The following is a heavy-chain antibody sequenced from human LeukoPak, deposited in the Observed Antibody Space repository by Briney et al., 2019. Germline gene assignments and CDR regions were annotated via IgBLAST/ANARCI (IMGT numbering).Heavy chain of an antibody. CDR3: ARTRGYYFDY. Sequence: ASVKVSCKASGYSFTNYYMHWVRQAPGQGLEWMTMINPSGGSTTYAQNFQDRVTVTRDMSTSTVYMELSSLTSEDTAVYYCARTRGYYFDYWGQGTLVTASS. V-gene: IGHV1-46*01. CDR1: GYSFTNYY. J-gene: IGHJ4*02. CDR2: INPSGGST.